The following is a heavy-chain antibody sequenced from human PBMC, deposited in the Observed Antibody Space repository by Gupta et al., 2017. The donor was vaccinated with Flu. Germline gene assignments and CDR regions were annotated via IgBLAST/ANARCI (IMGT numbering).Heavy chain of an antibody. CDR2: INHSGST. J-gene: IGHJ6*02. Sequence: QVQLQQWGAGLLKPSETLSLTCAVYGGSFSGYYWSWIRQPPGKGLEWIGEINHSGSTNYNPSLKSRVTISVDTSKNQFSLKLSSVTAADTAVYYCARWGYCSSTSCYRAMDVWGQGTTVTVSS. CDR3: ARWGYCSSTSCYRAMDV. V-gene: IGHV4-34*01. D-gene: IGHD2-2*01. CDR1: GGSFSGYY.